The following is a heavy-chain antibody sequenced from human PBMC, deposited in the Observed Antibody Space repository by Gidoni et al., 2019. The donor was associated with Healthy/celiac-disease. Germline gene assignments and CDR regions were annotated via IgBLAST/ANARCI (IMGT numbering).Heavy chain of an antibody. CDR2: ISGSGGST. CDR3: AKDPDLGELSLVFDY. V-gene: IGHV3-23*01. Sequence: EVQLLESGGGWVQPGGSLGLSCAASGFNFSSYAMVWVRQAPGKGLEWVSAISGSGGSTYYADSVKGRFTISRDNSKNTLYLQMNSLRAEDTAVYYCAKDPDLGELSLVFDYWGQGTLVTVSS. J-gene: IGHJ4*02. D-gene: IGHD3-16*02. CDR1: GFNFSSYA.